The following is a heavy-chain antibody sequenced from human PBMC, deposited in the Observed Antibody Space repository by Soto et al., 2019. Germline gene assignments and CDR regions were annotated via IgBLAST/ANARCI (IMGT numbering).Heavy chain of an antibody. J-gene: IGHJ3*02. Sequence: QVQLQQWGAGLLKPSETLSLTCAVYVGVVTSGSYYWSWIRQPPGKGLEWIGEMSHSGGTHFNPSSKSRDTISVDTSKNQFTLKMSSVPAPDTALYYCARVERGTATTVVDAFDIWGPGTMVTVSS. CDR2: MSHSGGT. D-gene: IGHD1-1*01. CDR1: VGVVTSGSYY. V-gene: IGHV4-34*01. CDR3: ARVERGTATTVVDAFDI.